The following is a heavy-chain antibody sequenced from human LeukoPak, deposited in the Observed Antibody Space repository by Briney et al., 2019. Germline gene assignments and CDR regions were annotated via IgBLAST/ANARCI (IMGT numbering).Heavy chain of an antibody. D-gene: IGHD3-10*01. V-gene: IGHV3-30*04. CDR1: GFTFSSYA. CDR2: ISYDGSNK. J-gene: IGHJ6*02. CDR3: ARGQLPAYGSGSYYNRYYYYGMDV. Sequence: PGGSLRLSCAASGFTFSSYAMHWVRQAPGKGLEWVAVISYDGSNKYYADSVKGRFTISRDNSKNTLYLQMNSLRAEDTAVYYCARGQLPAYGSGSYYNRYYYYGMDVWGQGTTVTVSS.